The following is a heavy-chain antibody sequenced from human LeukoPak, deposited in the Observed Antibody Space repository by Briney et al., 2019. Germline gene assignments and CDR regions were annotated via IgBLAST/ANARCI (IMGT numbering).Heavy chain of an antibody. CDR2: IRSKAYGGTT. V-gene: IGHV3-49*04. J-gene: IGHJ4*02. CDR3: TRDGDYYDSSGYFGPNDY. D-gene: IGHD3-22*01. Sequence: GGSLRLSCTASGFTFGDYAMSWVRQAPGKGLERVGFIRSKAYGGTTEYAASVKGSFTISRDDSKSIAYLQMNSLKTEDTAVYYCTRDGDYYDSSGYFGPNDYWGQGTLVTVSS. CDR1: GFTFGDYA.